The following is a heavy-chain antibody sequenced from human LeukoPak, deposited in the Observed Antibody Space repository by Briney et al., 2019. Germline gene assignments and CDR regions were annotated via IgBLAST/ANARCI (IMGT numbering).Heavy chain of an antibody. J-gene: IGHJ3*01. Sequence: PGGSLRFSCAASGFSFDDYAMHWVRQAPGKGLEWVSLISGDAGSTYYADSVRGRFSISRDNSKNSLFLQMNSLRTEDTAFYFCAKVIGYCSSTSCSLFDDAFDVWGQGTMVTVSS. V-gene: IGHV3-43*02. CDR1: GFSFDDYA. CDR2: ISGDAGST. D-gene: IGHD2-2*03. CDR3: AKVIGYCSSTSCSLFDDAFDV.